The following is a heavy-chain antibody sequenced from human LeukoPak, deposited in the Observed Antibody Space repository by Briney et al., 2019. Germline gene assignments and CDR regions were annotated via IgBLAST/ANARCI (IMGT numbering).Heavy chain of an antibody. D-gene: IGHD3-10*01. CDR2: ISGSGGST. CDR1: GFTFSSYA. Sequence: GGSLRLSCAASGFTFSSYAMSWVRQAPGKGLEWVSAISGSGGSTYYADSVKGRFTISRDNSKNTLYLQMNSLRAEDTAVYHCVKGSGSYYASRFDYWGQGTLVTVSS. V-gene: IGHV3-23*01. CDR3: VKGSGSYYASRFDY. J-gene: IGHJ4*02.